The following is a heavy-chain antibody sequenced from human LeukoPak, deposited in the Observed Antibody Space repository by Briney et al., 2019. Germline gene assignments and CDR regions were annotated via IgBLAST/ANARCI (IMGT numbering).Heavy chain of an antibody. D-gene: IGHD2-2*01. CDR3: ARGGGRYCSSTSCYYYGMDV. CDR2: IIPIFGTA. Sequence: SVKVSCKASGGTFSSYAISWVRQAPGQGLEWMGGIIPIFGTANYAQKFQGRVTITVDESTSTAYMELSSLRSEDTAVYYCARGGGRYCSSTSCYYYGMDVWGKGTTVTVSS. CDR1: GGTFSSYA. J-gene: IGHJ6*04. V-gene: IGHV1-69*01.